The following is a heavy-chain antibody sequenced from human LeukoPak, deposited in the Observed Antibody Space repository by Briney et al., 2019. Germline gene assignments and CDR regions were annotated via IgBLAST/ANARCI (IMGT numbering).Heavy chain of an antibody. CDR3: ARSSGDSSGPMRADY. CDR1: GLTVSSNY. J-gene: IGHJ4*02. V-gene: IGHV3-53*01. Sequence: PGGSLRLSCAASGLTVSSNYMSWVRQAPGKGLEWVSVIYSGGSTYYADSVKGRFTISRDNSKNTLYLQMNSLRAEDTAVYYCARSSGDSSGPMRADYWGQGTLVTVSS. CDR2: IYSGGST. D-gene: IGHD6-19*01.